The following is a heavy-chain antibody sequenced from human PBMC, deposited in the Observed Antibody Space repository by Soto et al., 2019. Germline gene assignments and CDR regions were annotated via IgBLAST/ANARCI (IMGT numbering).Heavy chain of an antibody. J-gene: IGHJ2*01. CDR3: ARDGDYDFWSGSPKDRNWYFDL. D-gene: IGHD3-3*01. CDR1: GGSISSYY. V-gene: IGHV4-4*07. CDR2: IYTSGGT. Sequence: PWETLSLTCTVSGGSISSYYWSWIRQPAGKGLEWIGRIYTSGGTNYNPSLKSRVTMSVDTSKNQFSLKLSSVTAADTAVYYCARDGDYDFWSGSPKDRNWYFDLWGRGTLITVSS.